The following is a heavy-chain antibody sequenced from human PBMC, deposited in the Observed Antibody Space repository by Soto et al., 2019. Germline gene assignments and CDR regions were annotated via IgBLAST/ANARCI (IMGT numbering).Heavy chain of an antibody. J-gene: IGHJ4*02. D-gene: IGHD6-13*01. CDR1: GDSISSSIDY. CDR3: ASQAAVGTRRGACYFDY. V-gene: IGHV4-39*01. CDR2: IYYSGST. Sequence: PSETQSLTYTVSGDSISSSIDYWGWIRQPPGKGLEWIGTIYYSGSTFYNPSLKSRVTISVDTSKNQFSLRLSSVTAADTAVYYCASQAAVGTRRGACYFDYWGQGTLVTVS.